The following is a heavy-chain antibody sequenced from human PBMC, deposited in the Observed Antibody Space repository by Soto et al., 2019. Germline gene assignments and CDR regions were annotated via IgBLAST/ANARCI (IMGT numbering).Heavy chain of an antibody. J-gene: IGHJ4*02. D-gene: IGHD3-22*01. CDR3: ARGAMIVDLFDFDY. CDR2: ISSSSSYT. V-gene: IGHV3-11*06. CDR1: GFTFSDYY. Sequence: GGSLRLSCAASGFTFSDYYMSWIRQAPGKGLEWVSYISSSSSYTNYADSVKGRFTISRDNAKNSLYLQMNSLRAEDTGVYYCARGAMIVDLFDFDYWGQGTMVTVSS.